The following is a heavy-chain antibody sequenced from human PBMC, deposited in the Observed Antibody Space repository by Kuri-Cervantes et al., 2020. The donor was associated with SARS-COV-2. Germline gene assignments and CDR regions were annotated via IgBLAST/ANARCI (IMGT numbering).Heavy chain of an antibody. CDR1: GYTFTSYY. CDR3: ATAYRGLGDWYFDL. Sequence: ASVKVSCKASGYTFTSYYMHWVRQAPGQGLEWMGIINPSGGSTSYTQKFQGRVTMTEDTSTDTAYMELSSLRSEDTAVYYCATAYRGLGDWYFDLWGQGTLVTVSS. J-gene: IGHJ2*01. V-gene: IGHV1-46*01. CDR2: INPSGGST. D-gene: IGHD1-14*01.